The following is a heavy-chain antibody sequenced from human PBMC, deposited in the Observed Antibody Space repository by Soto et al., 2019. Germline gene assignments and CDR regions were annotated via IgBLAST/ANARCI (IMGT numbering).Heavy chain of an antibody. V-gene: IGHV1-3*01. J-gene: IGHJ4*02. CDR2: INAGNGNT. Sequence: ASVKVSCKASGYTFTTHAIHWVRQAPGQRLERMGCINAGNGNTKYSQKFQGRLTITRDTSASTTYMELTSLRSEDTAVYYCARDRYFGSGTYNYFDYWGQRTLVT. CDR1: GYTFTTHA. D-gene: IGHD3-10*01. CDR3: ARDRYFGSGTYNYFDY.